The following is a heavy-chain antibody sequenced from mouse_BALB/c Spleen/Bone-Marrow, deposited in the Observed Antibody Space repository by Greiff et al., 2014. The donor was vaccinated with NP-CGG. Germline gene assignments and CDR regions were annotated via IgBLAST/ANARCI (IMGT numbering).Heavy chain of an antibody. CDR1: GYTFTVYE. Sequence: QVQLQQSGAELVRPGASVKLSCKALGYTFTVYEMHWVKQTPVNGLEWIGAIHPGSGNTAYNQKFKGKATLTADKSSSTAYMELSSLTSEDSAVYYCIRGNYRYSWFAYWGQGTLVTVSA. J-gene: IGHJ3*01. CDR3: IRGNYRYSWFAY. D-gene: IGHD2-14*01. CDR2: IHPGSGNT. V-gene: IGHV1-15*01.